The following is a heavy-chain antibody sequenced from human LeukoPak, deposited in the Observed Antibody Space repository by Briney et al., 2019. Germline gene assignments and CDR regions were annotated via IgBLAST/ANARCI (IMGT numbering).Heavy chain of an antibody. CDR1: GGSISSYY. V-gene: IGHV4-4*09. CDR2: IYTSGST. CDR3: ATLPWLGFTVGP. D-gene: IGHD5-12*01. Sequence: SETLSLTCTVSGGSISSYYWSWIRQPPGKGLEWIGYIYTSGSTNYNPSLKSRVTISVDTSKNQFSLKLSSVTAADTAVYYCATLPWLGFTVGPWGKGHLVTVSS. J-gene: IGHJ5*02.